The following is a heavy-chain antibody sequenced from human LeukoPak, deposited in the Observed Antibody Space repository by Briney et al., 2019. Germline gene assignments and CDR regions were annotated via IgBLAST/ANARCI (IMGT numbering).Heavy chain of an antibody. V-gene: IGHV4-4*02. CDR3: ASFYATTAFDI. CDR1: GGSISSSNW. J-gene: IGHJ3*02. D-gene: IGHD2/OR15-2a*01. Sequence: SETLSLTCAVSGGSISSSNWWGWVRQPPGKGLEWIGEIYHSGSTNYNPSLKSRVTISVDKSKNQFSLKLNSVTAADTDLYYCASFYATTAFDIWGQGTMVTVSS. CDR2: IYHSGST.